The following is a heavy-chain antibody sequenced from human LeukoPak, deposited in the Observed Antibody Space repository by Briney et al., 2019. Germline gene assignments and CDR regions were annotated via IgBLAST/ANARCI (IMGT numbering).Heavy chain of an antibody. CDR1: GFTFNRYW. D-gene: IGHD3-10*01. Sequence: GGSLRLSCAASGFTFNRYWMHWVRQVPGKGVVWVSHSHNDGNSVSYADSVKGRFTVSRDNAKNTLYLQMNSLRAEDTAVYYCVRHNYGYDYWGQGPLVIVPS. CDR3: VRHNYGYDY. V-gene: IGHV3-74*01. CDR2: SHNDGNSV. J-gene: IGHJ4*02.